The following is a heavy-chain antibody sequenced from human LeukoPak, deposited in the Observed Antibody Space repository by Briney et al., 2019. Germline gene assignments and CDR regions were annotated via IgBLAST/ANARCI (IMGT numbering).Heavy chain of an antibody. D-gene: IGHD3-10*01. V-gene: IGHV3-21*01. CDR3: ARAGYGSGSHFDY. CDR1: GFTFSSYS. Sequence: PGGSLRLSCAASGFTFSSYSMNWVRQAPGKGLEWASSISSSSSYIYYADSVKGRFTISRDNAKNSLYLQMNSLRAEDTAVYYCARAGYGSGSHFDYWGQGTLVTVSS. J-gene: IGHJ4*02. CDR2: ISSSSSYI.